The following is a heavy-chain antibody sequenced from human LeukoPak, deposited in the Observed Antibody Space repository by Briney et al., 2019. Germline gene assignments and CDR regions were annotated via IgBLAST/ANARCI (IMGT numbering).Heavy chain of an antibody. CDR3: AKDRGDYGGNPGYYYGMDV. Sequence: GGSLRLSCAASGFTFSSYGMHWVRQAPGKGLEWVAVISYDGSNKYYADSVKGRFTISRDNSKNTLYLQMNSLRAEDTAVYYCAKDRGDYGGNPGYYYGMDVWGQGTTVTVSS. CDR2: ISYDGSNK. V-gene: IGHV3-30*18. D-gene: IGHD4-23*01. CDR1: GFTFSSYG. J-gene: IGHJ6*02.